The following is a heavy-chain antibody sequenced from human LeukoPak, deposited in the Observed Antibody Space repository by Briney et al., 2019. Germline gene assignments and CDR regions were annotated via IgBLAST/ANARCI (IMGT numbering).Heavy chain of an antibody. CDR3: AKDLSRAVAADWFDP. J-gene: IGHJ5*02. CDR1: GFTSSDYD. CDR2: ISDSGGRT. V-gene: IGHV3-23*01. Sequence: GGSLRLSCAGSGFTSSDYDMSWVRQAPGKGLEWVSSISDSGGRTFYADSVKGRFTISRDNSKNMLFLQMNSLRVEDTAVYYCAKDLSRAVAADWFDPWGQGTLVTVSS. D-gene: IGHD6-19*01.